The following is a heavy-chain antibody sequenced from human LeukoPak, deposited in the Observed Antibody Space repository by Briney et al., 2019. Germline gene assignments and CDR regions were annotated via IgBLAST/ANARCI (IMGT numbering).Heavy chain of an antibody. CDR1: GFTFSTYA. CDR3: AKSILGGHYYDSSGRLGDYFHYGMDV. Sequence: GGSPRLSCVASGFTFSTYAMTWVRQAPGKGLEWVSGISGSGGNTYNADSMKGRFTISRDNSENTLYLQMNSLRAEDTAIYYCAKSILGGHYYDSSGRLGDYFHYGMDVWGQGTTVTVSS. CDR2: ISGSGGNT. V-gene: IGHV3-23*01. J-gene: IGHJ6*02. D-gene: IGHD3-22*01.